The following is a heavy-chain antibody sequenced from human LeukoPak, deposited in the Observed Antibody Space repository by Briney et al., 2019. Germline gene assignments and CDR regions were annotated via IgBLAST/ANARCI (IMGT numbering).Heavy chain of an antibody. V-gene: IGHV3-23*01. Sequence: GGSLRLSCAASGFTFSSNAMTWVRQAPGQGLEWVSVISGSGGSTYYADSVKGRFTISRDNSKNSLYLQMNSLRAEDTAVYYCARDSTASGAFDIWGQGTMVTVSS. J-gene: IGHJ3*02. CDR2: ISGSGGST. D-gene: IGHD3-10*01. CDR3: ARDSTASGAFDI. CDR1: GFTFSSNA.